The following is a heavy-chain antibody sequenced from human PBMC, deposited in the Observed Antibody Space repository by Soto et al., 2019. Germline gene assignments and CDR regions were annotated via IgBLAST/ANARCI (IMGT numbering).Heavy chain of an antibody. J-gene: IGHJ5*02. Sequence: PGESLRLSCAASGFTFSSYGMHWVRQAPGNGLEWVAVIWYDGSNKYYADSVKGRFTISRDNSKNTLYLQMNSLRAEATAVYYCARGPMPVGAITSWGQGT. CDR1: GFTFSSYG. CDR2: IWYDGSNK. V-gene: IGHV3-33*01. D-gene: IGHD1-26*01. CDR3: ARGPMPVGAITS.